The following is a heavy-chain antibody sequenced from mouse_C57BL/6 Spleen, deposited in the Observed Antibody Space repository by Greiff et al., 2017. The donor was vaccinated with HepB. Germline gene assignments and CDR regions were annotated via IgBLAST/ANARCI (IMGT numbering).Heavy chain of an antibody. D-gene: IGHD1-1*01. CDR3: YYGSPYYFDY. CDR2: IYPGDGDT. CDR1: GYAFSSYW. Sequence: QVQLKQSGAELVKPGASMKISCKASGYAFSSYWMNWVKQRPGKGLEWIGQIYPGDGDTNYNGKFKGKATLTADKSSSTAYMQLSSLTSEDSAVYFCYYGSPYYFDYWGQGTTLTVSS. V-gene: IGHV1-80*01. J-gene: IGHJ2*01.